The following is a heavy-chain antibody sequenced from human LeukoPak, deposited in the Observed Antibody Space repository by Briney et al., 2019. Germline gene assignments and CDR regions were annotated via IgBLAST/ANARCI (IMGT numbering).Heavy chain of an antibody. Sequence: PSETLSLTCAVYGGSFSGYYWSWIRQPPGKGLEWIGEINHSGSTNYNPSLRSRVTMSVDTSKNQFSLKLSSVTAADTAVYYCARETPLIAVAGTFDCWGQGTLVTVSS. CDR3: ARETPLIAVAGTFDC. CDR2: INHSGST. J-gene: IGHJ4*02. D-gene: IGHD6-19*01. CDR1: GGSFSGYY. V-gene: IGHV4-34*01.